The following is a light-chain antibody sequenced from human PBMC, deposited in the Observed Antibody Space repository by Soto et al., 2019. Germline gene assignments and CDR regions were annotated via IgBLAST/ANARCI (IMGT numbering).Light chain of an antibody. CDR3: KHYGSASYT. CDR2: GAS. V-gene: IGKV3-20*01. Sequence: EIVMRQSPGALSWCPGARATLSCRAMQSVASSYLAWYQQNPVHAPRLLIYGASTRATGIPDRFSGSGSGTDFTRTINMLEREDFAVYYWKHYGSASYTCGQGTKLESK. CDR1: QSVASSY. J-gene: IGKJ2*01.